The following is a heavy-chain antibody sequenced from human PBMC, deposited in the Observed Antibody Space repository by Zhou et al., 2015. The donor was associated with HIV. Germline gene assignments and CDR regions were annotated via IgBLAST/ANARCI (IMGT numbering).Heavy chain of an antibody. Sequence: QMQLVQSGPEVKKPGTSVKVSCKASGFTFTSSAVQWVRQARGQRLEWIGWIVVGSGNTNYAQKFQERVTITRDMSTRTTYMELSSLRSEDTAVYYCAAWGDSGYDSYYYYYGMDVWGQGTDGHRLL. D-gene: IGHD5-12*01. CDR3: AAWGDSGYDSYYYYYGMDV. V-gene: IGHV1-58*01. J-gene: IGHJ6*02. CDR1: GFTFTSSA. CDR2: IVVGSGNT.